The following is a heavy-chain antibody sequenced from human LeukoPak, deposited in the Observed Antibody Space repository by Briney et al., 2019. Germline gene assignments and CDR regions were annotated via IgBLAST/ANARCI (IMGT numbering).Heavy chain of an antibody. D-gene: IGHD2-2*01. V-gene: IGHV1-18*01. Sequence: ASVKVSCKASGYTFTSYGISWVRQAPGQGLEWLGWIDVYNDNTNYAQMLQGRVTMTTGTSTSTVYMELKSLRFDDTAVYYCARGPPTGYCSGTSCFGPRYFQYWGQGTLVTVSS. CDR3: ARGPPTGYCSGTSCFGPRYFQY. CDR1: GYTFTSYG. CDR2: IDVYNDNT. J-gene: IGHJ1*01.